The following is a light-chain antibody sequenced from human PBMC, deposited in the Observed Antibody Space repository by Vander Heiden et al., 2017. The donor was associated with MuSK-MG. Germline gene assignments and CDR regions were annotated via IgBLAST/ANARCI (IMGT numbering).Light chain of an antibody. J-gene: IGLJ3*02. CDR3: CAYAGSYSDWV. CDR1: SSHVGPYQR. V-gene: IGLV2-11*01. Sequence: QSDLTQNSSASWYSGQSVSISCPGTSSHVGPYQRVFWCQQHPGKASKLMIYDVRKRPSGVPDRFSGSKSDNKAALNISGFQPEDEVDFHCCAYAGSYSDWVFGGGTRLTVL. CDR2: DVR.